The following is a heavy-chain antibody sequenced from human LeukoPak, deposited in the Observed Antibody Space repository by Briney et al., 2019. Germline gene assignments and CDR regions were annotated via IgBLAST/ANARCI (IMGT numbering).Heavy chain of an antibody. J-gene: IGHJ4*02. Sequence: PSETLSLTCAVSGGSISSGGYSWSWIRQPQGKGLEWIGYIYHSGSTYYNPSLKSRVTISVDRSKNQFSLKLSSVTAADTAVYYCARSLGSDFDYWGQGTLVTVSS. D-gene: IGHD6-6*01. CDR3: ARSLGSDFDY. CDR1: GGSISSGGYS. CDR2: IYHSGST. V-gene: IGHV4-30-2*01.